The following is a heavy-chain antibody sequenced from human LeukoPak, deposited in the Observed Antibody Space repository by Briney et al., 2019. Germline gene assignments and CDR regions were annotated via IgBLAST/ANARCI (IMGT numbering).Heavy chain of an antibody. J-gene: IGHJ4*02. D-gene: IGHD2-15*01. V-gene: IGHV4-39*01. CDR1: GGSISSISYY. Sequence: SETLSLTCTVSGGSISSISYYWGWIRQPPGKGLEWIGSIYSSGSTYYNASLKSRVTISVDTSKNQFSLNLSSVTAADTAVYYCARVVVADFDYWGQGTLVTVSS. CDR2: IYSSGST. CDR3: ARVVVADFDY.